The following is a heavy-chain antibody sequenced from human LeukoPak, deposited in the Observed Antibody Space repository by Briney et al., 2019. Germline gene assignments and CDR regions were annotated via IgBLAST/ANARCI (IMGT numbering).Heavy chain of an antibody. CDR1: GFTFSSYG. Sequence: GGSLRLSCAASGFTFSSYGMSWVRLAPGKGLEWVSGISGSGGSTRYADSVKGRFTISRDSSKNTLYLQMNSLRAEDTAVYYCAKTRGYSFGESIDYWGQGTLVTVFS. V-gene: IGHV3-23*01. CDR2: ISGSGGST. D-gene: IGHD5-18*01. CDR3: AKTRGYSFGESIDY. J-gene: IGHJ4*02.